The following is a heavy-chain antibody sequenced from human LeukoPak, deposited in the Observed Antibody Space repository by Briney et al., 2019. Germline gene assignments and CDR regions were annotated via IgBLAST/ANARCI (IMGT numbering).Heavy chain of an antibody. CDR1: GFTFSSYG. Sequence: GRSLRLSCAASGFTFSSYGMHWVRQAPGKGLEWVAVISYDGSNKYYADSVKGRFTISRDNPKNTLYLQMNSLRAEDTAVYYCAKALYSGSPNWGQGTLVTVSS. D-gene: IGHD1-26*01. CDR3: AKALYSGSPN. V-gene: IGHV3-30*18. J-gene: IGHJ4*02. CDR2: ISYDGSNK.